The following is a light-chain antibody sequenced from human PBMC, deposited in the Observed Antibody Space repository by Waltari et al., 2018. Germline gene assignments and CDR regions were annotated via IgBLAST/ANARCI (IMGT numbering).Light chain of an antibody. V-gene: IGKV1-6*01. CDR3: LQDYDYPLI. CDR1: QVIETD. CDR2: SAS. Sequence: AIQMTQSPSSLSASVSDRVTLTCRASQVIETDLGWYQQKPGKAPNLLIQSASTLQGGVPSRFSGSGSGTDFTLTINGLQPEDFATYYCLQDYDYPLIFGGGTKVEIK. J-gene: IGKJ4*01.